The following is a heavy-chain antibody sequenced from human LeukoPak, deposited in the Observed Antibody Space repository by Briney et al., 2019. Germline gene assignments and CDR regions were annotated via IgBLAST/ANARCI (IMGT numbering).Heavy chain of an antibody. CDR2: ISFHGRDK. V-gene: IGHV3-30*04. D-gene: IGHD2-15*01. CDR1: GFTFSNYA. Sequence: GGSLRLSCAASGFTFSNYAMHWVRQAPGKGLEWVAVISFHGRDKFYADSVKGRLTISRDNSQNTLFVQMNSLRAEDTAVYYCARQDCSSGSCYLDYWGQGILVTASS. CDR3: ARQDCSSGSCYLDY. J-gene: IGHJ4*02.